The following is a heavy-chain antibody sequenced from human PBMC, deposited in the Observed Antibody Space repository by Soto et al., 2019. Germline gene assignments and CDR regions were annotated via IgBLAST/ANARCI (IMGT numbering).Heavy chain of an antibody. Sequence: GSLRLSCAASGFTFSSYAMSWVRQAPGKGLEWVSAISGGGGSTYYADSVKGRFTISRDNSKNTLYLQMNSLRAEDTAVYYCAKYSNYYDIRAPFAYWGQGTLVTVSS. D-gene: IGHD3-22*01. CDR2: ISGGGGST. J-gene: IGHJ4*02. CDR3: AKYSNYYDIRAPFAY. V-gene: IGHV3-23*01. CDR1: GFTFSSYA.